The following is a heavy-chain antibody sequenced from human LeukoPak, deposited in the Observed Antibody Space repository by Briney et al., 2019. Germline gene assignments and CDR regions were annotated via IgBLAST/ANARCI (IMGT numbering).Heavy chain of an antibody. D-gene: IGHD6-6*01. J-gene: IGHJ6*03. Sequence: ASVKVSCTASGYTFTGYYMHWVRQAPGQGLEWMGWINPNSGGTNYAQKFQGRVTMTRDTSISTAYMELSRLRSDDTAVYYCARVGSSSSRYYYYYYYMDVWGKGTTVTVSS. CDR1: GYTFTGYY. CDR3: ARVGSSSSRYYYYYYYMDV. CDR2: INPNSGGT. V-gene: IGHV1-2*02.